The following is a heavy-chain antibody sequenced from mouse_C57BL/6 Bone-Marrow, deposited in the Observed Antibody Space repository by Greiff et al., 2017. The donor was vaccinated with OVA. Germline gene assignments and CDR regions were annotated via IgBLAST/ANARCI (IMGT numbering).Heavy chain of an antibody. J-gene: IGHJ4*01. V-gene: IGHV1-69*01. D-gene: IGHD3-3*01. CDR3: ARSSVKGVYAMDY. CDR2: IDPSDSYT. CDR1: GYTFTSYW. Sequence: QVQLQQPGAELVMPGASVKLSCKASGYTFTSYWMHWVKQRPGQGLEWIGEIDPSDSYTNYNQKFKGKSTLTVDKSSSTAYMQLSSLTSEDSAVYYCARSSVKGVYAMDYWGQGTSVTVSS.